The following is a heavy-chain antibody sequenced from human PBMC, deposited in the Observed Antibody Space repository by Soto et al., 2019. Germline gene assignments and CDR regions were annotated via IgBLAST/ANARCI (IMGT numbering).Heavy chain of an antibody. D-gene: IGHD5-12*01. Sequence: QVQLVQSGAEVKKPGSSVKVSCKASGGTFSSYAISWVRQAPGQGLEWMGGIIPIFGTANYAQKFQGRVTSTADESTSTAYMELSSLRSEDTAVYYCATWWYKDIVATIFYYYGMDVWGQGTTVTVSS. CDR2: IIPIFGTA. J-gene: IGHJ6*02. V-gene: IGHV1-69*12. CDR1: GGTFSSYA. CDR3: ATWWYKDIVATIFYYYGMDV.